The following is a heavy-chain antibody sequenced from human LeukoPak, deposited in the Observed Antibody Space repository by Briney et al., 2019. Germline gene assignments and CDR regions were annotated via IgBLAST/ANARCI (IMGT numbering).Heavy chain of an antibody. CDR2: INHSGST. Sequence: TPSETLSLTCAVYGGSFSGYYWSWIRQPPGKGLEWIGEINHSGSTNYNPSLKSRVTISVDTSKNQFSLKLSSVTAADTAVYYCARGLCSSSTSCYTSYYYYYMDVWGKGTMVTVSS. CDR1: GGSFSGYY. J-gene: IGHJ6*03. D-gene: IGHD2-2*02. V-gene: IGHV4-34*01. CDR3: ARGLCSSSTSCYTSYYYYYMDV.